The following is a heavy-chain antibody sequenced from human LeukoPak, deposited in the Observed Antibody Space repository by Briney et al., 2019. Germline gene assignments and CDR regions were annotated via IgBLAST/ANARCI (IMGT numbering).Heavy chain of an antibody. CDR1: GFTFSSYA. CDR3: ARHGEGSWYDY. V-gene: IGHV3-23*01. Sequence: GGSLRLSCAASGFTFSSYAMSWVRQAPGKGLEWVSAISGSGGSTYYADSVKGRFTISRDSAKNSLYLQMNSLRAEDTAVYYCARHGEGSWYDYWGQGTLVTVSS. D-gene: IGHD2-15*01. CDR2: ISGSGGST. J-gene: IGHJ4*02.